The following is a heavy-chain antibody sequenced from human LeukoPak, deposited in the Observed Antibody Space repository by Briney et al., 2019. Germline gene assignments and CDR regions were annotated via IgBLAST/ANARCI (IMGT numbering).Heavy chain of an antibody. CDR3: ARVEYSGWNLEY. J-gene: IGHJ4*02. V-gene: IGHV3-7*01. D-gene: IGHD5-12*01. CDR1: GFTFRSYW. CDR2: INQGGSVQ. Sequence: GGSLRLSCAASGFTFRSYWMSWVRQAPGKGLEWVANINQGGSVQYYMDSVKGRFTISRDDAKNSLYVQMNSLRGEDTAVYYCARVEYSGWNLEYWGQGTLVTVST.